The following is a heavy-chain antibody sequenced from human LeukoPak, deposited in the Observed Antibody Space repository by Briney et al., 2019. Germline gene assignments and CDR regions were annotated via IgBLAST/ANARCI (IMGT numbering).Heavy chain of an antibody. CDR2: ISSSSSYT. Sequence: GGSLRLSCAASGFTFSDYYMSWIRQAPGKGLEWVSYISSSSSYTNYADSVKGRFTISRDNAKNSLYLQMNSLRAEDTAVYYCARVRYCSSTSCEGPYYFDYWGQGRLVTVSS. J-gene: IGHJ4*02. D-gene: IGHD2-2*01. CDR1: GFTFSDYY. CDR3: ARVRYCSSTSCEGPYYFDY. V-gene: IGHV3-11*06.